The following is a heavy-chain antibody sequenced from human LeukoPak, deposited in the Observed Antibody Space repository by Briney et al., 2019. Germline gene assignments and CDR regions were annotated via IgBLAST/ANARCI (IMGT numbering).Heavy chain of an antibody. CDR3: ARTYYYGSGSINAPYYFDY. J-gene: IGHJ4*02. CDR2: ISYDGSNK. Sequence: GGSLRLSCAASGFTFSSYAMHWVRQAPGKGLEWVAVISYDGSNKYYADSVKGRFTISRDNSKNTLYLQMNSLRAEDTAVYYCARTYYYGSGSINAPYYFDYWGQGTLVTVSS. V-gene: IGHV3-30-3*01. D-gene: IGHD3-10*01. CDR1: GFTFSSYA.